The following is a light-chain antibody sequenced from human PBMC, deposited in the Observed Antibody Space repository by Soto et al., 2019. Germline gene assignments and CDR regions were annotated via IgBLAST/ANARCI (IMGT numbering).Light chain of an antibody. V-gene: IGKV4-1*01. CDR1: QSVLYSSNNKNY. J-gene: IGKJ2*01. CDR2: WAS. Sequence: DIVMTQSPASLAVSLGERATINCKSSQSVLYSSNNKNYLAWYQQKPRQPPKLLIYWASTRESGVPDRFSGSGSGTDFTLTISSLQAEDVAVYYCQQYLNTPYTFGQGTKLEIK. CDR3: QQYLNTPYT.